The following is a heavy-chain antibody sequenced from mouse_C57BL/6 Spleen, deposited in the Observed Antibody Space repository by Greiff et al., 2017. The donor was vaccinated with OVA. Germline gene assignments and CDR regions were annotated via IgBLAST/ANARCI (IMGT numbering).Heavy chain of an antibody. CDR3: ARHEDGYYYGSSYDAMDY. Sequence: VQLQQSGAELVKPGASVKLSCKASGYTFTEYTIHWVKQRSGQGLEWIGWFYPGSGSIKYNEKFKDKATLTADKSSSTVYMELSRLTSDDSAVYFCARHEDGYYYGSSYDAMDYWGQGTSVTVSS. CDR1: GYTFTEYT. D-gene: IGHD1-1*01. J-gene: IGHJ4*01. CDR2: FYPGSGSI. V-gene: IGHV1-62-2*01.